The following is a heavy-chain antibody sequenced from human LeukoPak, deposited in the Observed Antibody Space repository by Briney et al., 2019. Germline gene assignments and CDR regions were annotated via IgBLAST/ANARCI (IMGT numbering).Heavy chain of an antibody. CDR2: IKQDGSEK. D-gene: IGHD6-13*01. V-gene: IGHV3-7*01. CDR1: GFTFSSYW. J-gene: IGHJ4*02. Sequence: GGSLRLSCAASGFTFSSYWMSWVRQAPGRGLEWVANIKQDGSEKYYVYSVKGRFTISRDNAKNSLYLQMNSLRAEDTAVYYCARFGSSSSAFDYWGQGTLVTVSS. CDR3: ARFGSSSSAFDY.